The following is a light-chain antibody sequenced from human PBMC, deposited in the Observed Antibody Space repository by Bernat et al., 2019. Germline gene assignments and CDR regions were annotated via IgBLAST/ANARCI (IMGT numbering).Light chain of an antibody. J-gene: IGLJ1*01. CDR3: QVWDSGNNHYV. CDR1: NIGTKG. V-gene: IGLV3-21*04. Sequence: SYVLSQPASVSVAPRETARITCGGNNIGTKGFHWYQQRPGQAPALVLSSPNDRPTGIPERFSGSNSGDTATLTISSVEAGDEADYYCQVWDSGNNHYVFGSGTKVTVL. CDR2: SPN.